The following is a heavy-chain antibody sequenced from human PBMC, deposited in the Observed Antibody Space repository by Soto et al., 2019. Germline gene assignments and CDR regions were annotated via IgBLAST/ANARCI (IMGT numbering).Heavy chain of an antibody. CDR2: IDPSDSYT. V-gene: IGHV5-10-1*01. CDR3: AVPPRDGYPNYGMDV. CDR1: GYSFTSYW. D-gene: IGHD5-12*01. J-gene: IGHJ6*02. Sequence: PGESVKISCKGSGYSFTSYWISWVRQMPGKGLEWMGRIDPSDSYTNYSPSFQGHVTISADKSISTAYLQWSSLKASDTAMYYCAVPPRDGYPNYGMDVWGQGTTVTVSS.